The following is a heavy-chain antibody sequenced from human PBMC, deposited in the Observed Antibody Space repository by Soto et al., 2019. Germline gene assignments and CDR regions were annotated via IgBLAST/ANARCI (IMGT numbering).Heavy chain of an antibody. CDR1: GGSISSGDYY. CDR2: IYYSGST. V-gene: IGHV4-30-4*01. CDR3: ARAHYTYDFWSGYPYYFDY. Sequence: SETLSLTCTVSGGSISSGDYYWSWIRQPPGKGLEWIGYIYYSGSTYYNPSLKSRVTISVDTSKNQFSLKLSSVTAADTAVYYCARAHYTYDFWSGYPYYFDYWGQGTLVTVSS. J-gene: IGHJ4*02. D-gene: IGHD3-3*01.